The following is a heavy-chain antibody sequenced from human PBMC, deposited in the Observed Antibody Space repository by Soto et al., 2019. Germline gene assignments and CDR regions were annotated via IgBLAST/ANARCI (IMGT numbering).Heavy chain of an antibody. CDR1: GKTFTREG. CDR3: ARYMNYYDSSGYRNAI. CDR2: ISAYNGST. D-gene: IGHD3-22*01. Sequence: ASLKASYKPSGKTFTREGTGWVRQTPAQGLEWMGWISAYNGSTNYAQKLEGRITVTADTSTSTAYMELRRLRSDDTAVYYCARYMNYYDSSGYRNAIWGQGTMVTVSS. J-gene: IGHJ3*02. V-gene: IGHV1-18*01.